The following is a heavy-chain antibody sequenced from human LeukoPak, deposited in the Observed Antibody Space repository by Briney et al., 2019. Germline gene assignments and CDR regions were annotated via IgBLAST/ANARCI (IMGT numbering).Heavy chain of an antibody. CDR1: GITFSSYW. CDR2: IWYDGSNK. D-gene: IGHD5-12*01. Sequence: GGSLRLSCAASGITFSSYWMSWVRQAPGKGLEWVAVIWYDGSNKYYADSVKGRFTISRDNSKNTLYLQMNSLRAEDTAVYYCARDGVSDNSGYVGCIAYWGQGTLVTVSS. CDR3: ARDGVSDNSGYVGCIAY. V-gene: IGHV3-33*08. J-gene: IGHJ4*02.